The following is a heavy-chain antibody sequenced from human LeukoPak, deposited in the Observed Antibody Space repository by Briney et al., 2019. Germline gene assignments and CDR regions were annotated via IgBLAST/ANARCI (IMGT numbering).Heavy chain of an antibody. CDR2: ISAYNGNT. V-gene: IGHV1-18*01. CDR1: GYTFTSYG. Sequence: ASVKVSCKASGYTFTSYGISWVRQAPGQGLEWMGWISAYNGNTNYAQKLQGRVTMTTDTSTSTAYMELRSLRSDDTAVYYCAGDPILLWFGELWRYFDYWGQGTLVTVSS. CDR3: AGDPILLWFGELWRYFDY. J-gene: IGHJ4*02. D-gene: IGHD3-10*01.